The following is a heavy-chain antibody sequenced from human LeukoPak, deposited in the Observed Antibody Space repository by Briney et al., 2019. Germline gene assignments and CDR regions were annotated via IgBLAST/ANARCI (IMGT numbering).Heavy chain of an antibody. Sequence: GGSLRLSCGASGFTFRNYAMSWVRQAPGKGLEWVSLITDSGDSTSYADSVKGRFTISRDNSKNTLYLLLNSLRAEDTAVYYCAKDPDRTSANWFDPWGQGTLVTVSS. J-gene: IGHJ5*02. CDR1: GFTFRNYA. D-gene: IGHD3/OR15-3a*01. CDR2: ITDSGDST. V-gene: IGHV3-23*01. CDR3: AKDPDRTSANWFDP.